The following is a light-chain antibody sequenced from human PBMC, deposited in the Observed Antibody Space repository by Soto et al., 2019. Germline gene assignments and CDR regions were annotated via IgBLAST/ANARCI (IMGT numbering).Light chain of an antibody. J-gene: IGKJ5*01. CDR1: QSVSSSY. Sequence: EIVLTQSPGTLALSPGERASLSCRASQSVSSSYLAWYQQIPGQAPRLLINDASRRATGIPDRFSGSGSGTDFTLTITRLEPEDSAVYFCQQYTGPPTTFGQGTRLEIK. CDR2: DAS. V-gene: IGKV3-20*01. CDR3: QQYTGPPTT.